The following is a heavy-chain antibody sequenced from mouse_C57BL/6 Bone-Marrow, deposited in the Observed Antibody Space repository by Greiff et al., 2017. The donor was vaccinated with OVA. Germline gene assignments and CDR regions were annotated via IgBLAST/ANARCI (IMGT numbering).Heavy chain of an antibody. CDR1: GFNIKDDY. CDR3: TLSTPGFAY. D-gene: IGHD2-1*01. V-gene: IGHV14-4*01. J-gene: IGHJ3*01. Sequence: VHVKQSGAELVRPGASVKLSCTASGFNIKDDYMHWVKQRPEQGLEWIGWIDPENGDTEYASKFQGKATITADTSSNTAYLQLSSLTSEDTAVYYCTLSTPGFAYWGQGTLVTVSA. CDR2: IDPENGDT.